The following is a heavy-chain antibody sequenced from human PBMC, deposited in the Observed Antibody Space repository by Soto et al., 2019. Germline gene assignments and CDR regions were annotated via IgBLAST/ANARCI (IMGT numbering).Heavy chain of an antibody. D-gene: IGHD2-8*01. V-gene: IGHV3-74*01. CDR2: INSDGSSA. CDR1: GFTFSSYW. CDR3: ARDLPTNGDGMDV. Sequence: GGSLRLFCAASGFTFSSYWMHWVRQAPGKGLVWVSRINSDGSSATYADSVKGRFTVSRDNAKNTLYLQMNSLRAEDTAVYYCARDLPTNGDGMDVWGQGTTVTVSS. J-gene: IGHJ6*02.